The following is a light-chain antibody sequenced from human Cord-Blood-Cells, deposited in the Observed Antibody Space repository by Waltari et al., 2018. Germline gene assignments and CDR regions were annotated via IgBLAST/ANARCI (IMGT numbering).Light chain of an antibody. V-gene: IGKV1-39*01. J-gene: IGKJ4*01. CDR2: AAS. Sequence: DLQMTQSPSSLSASVGDRVTLTCRASQSISSYLNWYQQKPGKDPKLLIYAASSLQSGVPSRFSGSGSGTDFTLTISSLQPEDFVTYYCQQSYSTPLTFGGGTKVEIK. CDR1: QSISSY. CDR3: QQSYSTPLT.